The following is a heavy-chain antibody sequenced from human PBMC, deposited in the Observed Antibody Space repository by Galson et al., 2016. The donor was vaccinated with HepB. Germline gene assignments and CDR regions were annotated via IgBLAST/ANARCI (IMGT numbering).Heavy chain of an antibody. CDR3: AHGQYGYSSSWYFSRNPPVYFDC. CDR2: IYWDDDK. CDR1: GFSLSTSGVG. Sequence: PALVKPTQTLTLTCTFSGFSLSTSGVGVGWIRQPPGKALEWLALIYWDDDKRYSPSLKSRLTITKDTSKNQVVLTMTNMDPVDTATYYCAHGQYGYSSSWYFSRNPPVYFDCWGQGTLVTVPS. V-gene: IGHV2-5*02. D-gene: IGHD6-13*01. J-gene: IGHJ4*02.